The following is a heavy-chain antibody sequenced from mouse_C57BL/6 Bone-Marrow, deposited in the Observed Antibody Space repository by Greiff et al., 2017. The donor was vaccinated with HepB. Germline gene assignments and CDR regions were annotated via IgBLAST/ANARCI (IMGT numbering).Heavy chain of an antibody. D-gene: IGHD1-1*01. V-gene: IGHV1-26*01. CDR3: ARDGLS. CDR1: GYTFTDYY. J-gene: IGHJ1*03. Sequence: VQLQQSGPELVKPGASVKISCKASGYTFTDYYMNWVKQSHGKSLEWIGDINPNNGGTSYNQKFKGKATLTVDKSSSTAYMELRSLTSEDSAVYYCARDGLSWGTGTTVTVSS. CDR2: INPNNGGT.